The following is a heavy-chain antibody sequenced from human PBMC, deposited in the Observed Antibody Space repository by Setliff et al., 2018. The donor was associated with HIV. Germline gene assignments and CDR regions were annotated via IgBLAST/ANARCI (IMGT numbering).Heavy chain of an antibody. J-gene: IGHJ3*02. CDR2: MYTTGST. CDR1: GGSISSGAYY. V-gene: IGHV4-61*09. Sequence: PSETLSLTCTVSGGSISSGAYYWTWIRQPAGKGLDWIGHMYTTGSTNYNASLKSRVTISVDTSKNQFSLKLSSVTAADTAVYYCARAYSSGRYDAFDIWGQGTMVTVSS. D-gene: IGHD6-19*01. CDR3: ARAYSSGRYDAFDI.